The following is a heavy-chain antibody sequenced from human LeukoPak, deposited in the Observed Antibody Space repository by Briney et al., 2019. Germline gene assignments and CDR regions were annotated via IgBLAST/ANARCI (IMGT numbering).Heavy chain of an antibody. V-gene: IGHV4-38-2*01. D-gene: IGHD2-2*01. CDR3: SSVVVVPAALVWDAFDI. J-gene: IGHJ3*02. CDR2: IYHSGST. Sequence: ASETLSLTCAVSGYSISSGYYWGWIRQPPGKWLEWIGCIYHSGSTYYNPSLKSRVPISVDTSKNQFSLKLRSVTAADTAVYYCSSVVVVPAALVWDAFDIWGQGTMVTVSS. CDR1: GYSISSGYY.